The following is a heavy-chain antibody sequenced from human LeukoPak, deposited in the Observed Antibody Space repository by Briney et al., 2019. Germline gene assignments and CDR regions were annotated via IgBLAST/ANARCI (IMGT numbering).Heavy chain of an antibody. D-gene: IGHD7-27*01. CDR3: ARDGDLGDY. Sequence: PEGSLRLSCAASGFTFSSYSMNWVRQAPGKGLEWVSYISSSSSTIYYADSVKDRFTISRDNAKNSLYLQMNSLRAEDTAVYYCARDGDLGDYWGQGTLVTVSS. CDR1: GFTFSSYS. J-gene: IGHJ4*02. CDR2: ISSSSSTI. V-gene: IGHV3-48*04.